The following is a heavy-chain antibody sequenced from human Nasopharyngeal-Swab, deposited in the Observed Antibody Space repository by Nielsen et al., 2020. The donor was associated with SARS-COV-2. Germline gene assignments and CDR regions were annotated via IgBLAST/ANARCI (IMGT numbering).Heavy chain of an antibody. Sequence: GGSLRLSCAASGFPFSSYAMSWVRQAPGKGLEWVSAISGSGGSTYYADSVKGRFTISRDNSKNTLYLQMNSLRAEDTAVYYCAKGGIFDDFWSGYYDYYYGMDVWGQGTTVTVSS. V-gene: IGHV3-23*01. CDR2: ISGSGGST. D-gene: IGHD3-3*01. CDR3: AKGGIFDDFWSGYYDYYYGMDV. CDR1: GFPFSSYA. J-gene: IGHJ6*02.